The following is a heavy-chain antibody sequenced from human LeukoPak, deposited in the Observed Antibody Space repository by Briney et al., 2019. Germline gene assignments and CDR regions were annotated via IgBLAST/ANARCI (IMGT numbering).Heavy chain of an antibody. Sequence: GGSLRLSCAASGFTFSSYAMHWVRQAPGKGLEYVSAISSNGGSTYYANSVMGRFTISRDNSKNTLYLQMGSLRAEDMAVYYCARSGGYYYYGMDVWGQGTTVTVSS. CDR3: ARSGGYYYYGMDV. V-gene: IGHV3-64*01. J-gene: IGHJ6*02. CDR2: ISSNGGST. CDR1: GFTFSSYA. D-gene: IGHD4-23*01.